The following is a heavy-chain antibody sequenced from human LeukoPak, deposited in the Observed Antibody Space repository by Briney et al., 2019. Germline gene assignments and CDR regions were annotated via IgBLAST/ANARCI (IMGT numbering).Heavy chain of an antibody. Sequence: GGSLRLSCAASGFTFSSYSMNWVRQAPGKGLEWVSSISSSSSYIYYADSVKGRFTTSRDNAKNSLYLQMNSLRAEDTAVYYCARDLIRGNYYDSSASVHWGQGTLVTVSS. CDR3: ARDLIRGNYYDSSASVH. CDR1: GFTFSSYS. CDR2: ISSSSSYI. V-gene: IGHV3-21*01. D-gene: IGHD3-22*01. J-gene: IGHJ4*02.